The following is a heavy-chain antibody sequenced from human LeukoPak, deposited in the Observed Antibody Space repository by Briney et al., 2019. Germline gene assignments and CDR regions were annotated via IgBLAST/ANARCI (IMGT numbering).Heavy chain of an antibody. CDR3: ARAGWVVAATGAFDI. CDR2: IYYSGST. Sequence: PSETLSLTCTVSGGSISSYYWSWIRQPPGKGLEWIGYIYYSGSTNYSPSLKSRVTISVDTSKNQFSLKLSSVTAADTAVYYCARAGWVVAATGAFDIWGQGTMVTVSS. J-gene: IGHJ3*02. D-gene: IGHD2-15*01. V-gene: IGHV4-59*01. CDR1: GGSISSYY.